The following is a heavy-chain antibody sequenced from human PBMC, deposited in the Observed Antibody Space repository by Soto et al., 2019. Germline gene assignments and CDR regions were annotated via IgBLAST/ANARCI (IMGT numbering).Heavy chain of an antibody. CDR2: IIPIFGTA. Sequence: QVQLVQSGAEVKKPGSSVKVSCKASGGTFSSYAISWVRQAPGQGLEWMGGIIPIFGTANYAQKFQGRVTITADESTSTAYMELRRLRSEDTAVYYCARTEVVAPTSYYYGMDVWGQGTTVTVSS. D-gene: IGHD2-15*01. V-gene: IGHV1-69*01. CDR3: ARTEVVAPTSYYYGMDV. J-gene: IGHJ6*02. CDR1: GGTFSSYA.